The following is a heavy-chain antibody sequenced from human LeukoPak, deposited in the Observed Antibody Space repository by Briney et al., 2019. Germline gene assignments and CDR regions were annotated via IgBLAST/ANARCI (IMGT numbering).Heavy chain of an antibody. CDR3: VRDQITYPAGNDAFYV. J-gene: IGHJ3*01. V-gene: IGHV3-7*04. CDR1: GFTFSSYW. D-gene: IGHD1-14*01. CDR2: INRDGGER. Sequence: PGGSLRLSCVGSGFTFSSYWMSWVRQAPGKGLEWVAHINRDGGERYYVESSKARFTTSRNNIKNSLFFQMNSRRAEETTAEYCVRDQITYPAGNDAFYVWGQGKMVTVSS.